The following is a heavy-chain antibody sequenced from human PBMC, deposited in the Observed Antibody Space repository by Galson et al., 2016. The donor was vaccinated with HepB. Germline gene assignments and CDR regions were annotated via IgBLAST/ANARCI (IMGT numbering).Heavy chain of an antibody. J-gene: IGHJ6*02. CDR2: ISTSSSTI. V-gene: IGHV3-48*02. D-gene: IGHD4-17*01. Sequence: SLRLSCAASGFTFSTYNMNWVRQAPGKGLEWVSYISTSSSTIYYADSVKGRFTISRDNAKNSLYLQLNSLRDEDTAVYYCAREQNDSGGYEFYYGLDVWGQGTTVTVSS. CDR3: AREQNDSGGYEFYYGLDV. CDR1: GFTFSTYN.